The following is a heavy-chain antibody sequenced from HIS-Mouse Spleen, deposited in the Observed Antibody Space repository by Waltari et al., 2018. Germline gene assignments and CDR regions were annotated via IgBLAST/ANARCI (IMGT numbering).Heavy chain of an antibody. Sequence: EVQLVESGGGLVQPGGSLRLSCGASGFTFSSYDIHWVRQAKGKGLEWVSAIGTAGDTYYPGSVKGRFTISRENAKNSLYLQMNSLRAGDTAVYYCARGYSNYVPYFDYWGQGTLVTVSS. CDR3: ARGYSNYVPYFDY. V-gene: IGHV3-13*01. J-gene: IGHJ4*02. CDR1: GFTFSSYD. CDR2: IGTAGDT. D-gene: IGHD4-4*01.